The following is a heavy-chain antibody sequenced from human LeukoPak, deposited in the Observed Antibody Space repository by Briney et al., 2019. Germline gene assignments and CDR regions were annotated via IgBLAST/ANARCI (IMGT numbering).Heavy chain of an antibody. D-gene: IGHD3-3*01. J-gene: IGHJ4*02. CDR1: GFTFDDYA. CDR3: AKAEGFWKLFDY. CDR2: ISWNSGSI. Sequence: GGSLRLSCAASGFTFDDYAMHWVRQAPGKGLEWVSGISWNSGSIGYADSVKGRFTISRDNAKNSLYLQMNSLRAEDTAVYYCAKAEGFWKLFDYWGQGTLVTVSS. V-gene: IGHV3-9*01.